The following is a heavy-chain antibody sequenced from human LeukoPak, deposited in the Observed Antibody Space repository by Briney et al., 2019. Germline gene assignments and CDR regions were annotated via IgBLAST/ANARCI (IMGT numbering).Heavy chain of an antibody. D-gene: IGHD5/OR15-5a*01. V-gene: IGHV3-30*18. CDR1: GFTFSSYG. J-gene: IGHJ3*02. Sequence: GGSLRLSCAASGFTFSSYGMHWVRQAPGKGLEWVAVISYDGSNKYYADSVRGRFTISRDNCKNTLYLQMNSLRAEDTAVYYCAKASVVGHYAFDIWGQGTMVTVSS. CDR2: ISYDGSNK. CDR3: AKASVVGHYAFDI.